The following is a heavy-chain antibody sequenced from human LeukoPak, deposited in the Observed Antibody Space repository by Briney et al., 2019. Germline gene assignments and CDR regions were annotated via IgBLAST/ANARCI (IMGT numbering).Heavy chain of an antibody. CDR1: GGSISSSHYY. J-gene: IGHJ4*02. CDR3: ARSVDTDYFDY. Sequence: SETLSLTCTVSGGSISSSHYYWGWIRQTPGKGLEWIGSVYNSGDTYYNPSLKSRVTISVDASKNQFSLKLSSVTAADTAVYYCARSVDTDYFDYWGQGTLVTVSS. CDR2: VYNSGDT. D-gene: IGHD5-18*01. V-gene: IGHV4-39*07.